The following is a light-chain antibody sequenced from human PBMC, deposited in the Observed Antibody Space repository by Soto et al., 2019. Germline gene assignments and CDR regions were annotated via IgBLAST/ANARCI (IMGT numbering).Light chain of an antibody. CDR3: SSYATSSTGV. Sequence: QSVLTQPAAVSGSPGQSIAISCTGSSSDVGIYNYVSWYQQHPGKVPKLIIYEVTNRPSGVSNRFSGSKSGNTASLTISGLQAEDEADYYCSSYATSSTGVFGTATQVTVL. CDR1: SSDVGIYNY. J-gene: IGLJ1*01. V-gene: IGLV2-14*01. CDR2: EVT.